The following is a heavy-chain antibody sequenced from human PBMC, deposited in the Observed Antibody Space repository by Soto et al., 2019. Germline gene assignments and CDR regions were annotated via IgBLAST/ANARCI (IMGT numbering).Heavy chain of an antibody. Sequence: GGSLRLSCADSEFTLSSYGMHWVRQAPGKGLEWVAVISYDGSNKYYADSVKGRFTISRDNSKNMLYLQMNSLRAEDTAVYYCAKDLVYWGQGTLVTVSS. V-gene: IGHV3-30*18. CDR3: AKDLVY. J-gene: IGHJ4*02. D-gene: IGHD2-8*02. CDR1: EFTLSSYG. CDR2: ISYDGSNK.